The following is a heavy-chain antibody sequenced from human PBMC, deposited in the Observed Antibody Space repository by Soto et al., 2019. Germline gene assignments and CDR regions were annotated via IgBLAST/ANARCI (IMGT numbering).Heavy chain of an antibody. CDR1: GYTLTELS. D-gene: IGHD2-2*03. CDR2: FDPEDGET. Sequence: ASVKVSCKVSGYTLTELSMRWVRQAPGKGLEWMGGFDPEDGETIYAQKFQGRVTMTEDTSTDTAYMELSSLRSEDTAVYYCATVGYCSSTSCHYYFDYWGQGTLVTVSS. CDR3: ATVGYCSSTSCHYYFDY. V-gene: IGHV1-24*01. J-gene: IGHJ4*02.